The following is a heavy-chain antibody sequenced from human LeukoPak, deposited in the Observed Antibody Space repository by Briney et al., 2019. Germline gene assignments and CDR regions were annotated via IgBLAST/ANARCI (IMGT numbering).Heavy chain of an antibody. CDR2: ISGSGGSS. V-gene: IGHV3-23*01. Sequence: GGSLRLSCEASGFTFSTFAMTWVRQAPGKGLEWVSTISGSGGSSYYADSVKGRFTISRDNSKNTLYLQMNSLRAEDTAVYYCAKANYFAVRGVIINRDYYYYMDVWGKGTTVTISS. CDR1: GFTFSTFA. J-gene: IGHJ6*03. CDR3: AKANYFAVRGVIINRDYYYYMDV. D-gene: IGHD3-10*01.